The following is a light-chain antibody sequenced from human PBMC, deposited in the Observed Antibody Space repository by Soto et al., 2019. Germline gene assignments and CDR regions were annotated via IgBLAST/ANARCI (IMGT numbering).Light chain of an antibody. CDR3: QQYGSSPRT. CDR2: GAS. Sequence: EIVLTQSPGTLSLSPGERATHSCRASQSVSNNYLAWYRQKPGQAPRPLIYGASNRATGIPDRLSGSGSGTDFTLTISRLEPEDFAVYYCQQYGSSPRTFGQGTKVDIK. CDR1: QSVSNNY. V-gene: IGKV3-20*01. J-gene: IGKJ1*01.